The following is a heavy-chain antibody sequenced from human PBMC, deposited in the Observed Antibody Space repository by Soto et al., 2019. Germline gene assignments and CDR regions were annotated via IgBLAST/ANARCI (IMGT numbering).Heavy chain of an antibody. Sequence: SVKVSCKASGGTFSSYSISWVREAPGQGLEWMGGIIPIFGTANYARKFQGRVTITADKSTSTAYMELSSLRSEDTAAYYCARDGRGIDYYYGMDVWGQGTTVTVSS. CDR3: ARDGRGIDYYYGMDV. CDR1: GGTFSSYS. V-gene: IGHV1-69*06. J-gene: IGHJ6*02. CDR2: IIPIFGTA.